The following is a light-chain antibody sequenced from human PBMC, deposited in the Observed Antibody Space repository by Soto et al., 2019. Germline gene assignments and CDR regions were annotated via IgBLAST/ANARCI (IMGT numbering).Light chain of an antibody. J-gene: IGLJ1*01. CDR2: EVS. CDR3: CSYAGSSLYV. V-gene: IGLV2-23*02. CDR1: SSDVGSYNL. Sequence: QSALTQPASVSGSPGQSITISCTGTSSDVGSYNLVSWYQQHPGKAPKLMIYEVSKRPSGVSNRFSGSKSGNTASLTISGLQADDEADYYCCSYAGSSLYVFGTGTKVTVL.